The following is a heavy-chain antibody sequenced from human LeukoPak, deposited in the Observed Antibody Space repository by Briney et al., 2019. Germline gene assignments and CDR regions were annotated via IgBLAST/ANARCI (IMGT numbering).Heavy chain of an antibody. V-gene: IGHV1-3*01. CDR2: INAGNGNT. D-gene: IGHD6-13*01. Sequence: GASVKISCKASGYTFTSYAIHWVRQAPGQRLEWMGWINAGNGNTQYSQKFQGRVTITRDTSASTAYMELSSLRSKDTAVYYCARGVLREQQLGLDYWGQGTLVTVSS. CDR1: GYTFTSYA. J-gene: IGHJ4*02. CDR3: ARGVLREQQLGLDY.